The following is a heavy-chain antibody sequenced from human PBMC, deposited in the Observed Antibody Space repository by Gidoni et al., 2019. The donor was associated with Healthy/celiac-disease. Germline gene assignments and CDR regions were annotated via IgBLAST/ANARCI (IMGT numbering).Heavy chain of an antibody. CDR3: ARGLKRFFAYFDY. V-gene: IGHV4-34*01. CDR1: GGSFSGYY. Sequence: QVQLQQWGAGLLKPSETLSLTCAVYGGSFSGYYWSWIRQPPGKGLEWIGEINHSGSTNYNPSLKSRVTISVDTSKNQFSLKLSSVTAADTAVYYCARGLKRFFAYFDYWGQGTLVTVSS. D-gene: IGHD3-3*01. CDR2: INHSGST. J-gene: IGHJ4*02.